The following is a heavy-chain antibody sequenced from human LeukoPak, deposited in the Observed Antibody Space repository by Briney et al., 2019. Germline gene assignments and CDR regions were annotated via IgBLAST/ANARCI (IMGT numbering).Heavy chain of an antibody. J-gene: IGHJ4*02. V-gene: IGHV4-39*07. CDR2: INHSGST. Sequence: PSETLSLTCTVSGGSISSGSYYWNWIRQPPGKGLEWIGEINHSGSTNYNPSLKRRVTISVDTSQNQFSVRLSSVTAADTAVYYCARGRYLTTGGGAAAGFLDYWGQGTLVTVSS. CDR1: GGSISSGSYY. CDR3: ARGRYLTTGGGAAAGFLDY. D-gene: IGHD6-13*01.